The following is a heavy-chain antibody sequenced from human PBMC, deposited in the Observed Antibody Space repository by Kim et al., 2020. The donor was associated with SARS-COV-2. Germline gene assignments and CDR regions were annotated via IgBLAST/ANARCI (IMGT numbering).Heavy chain of an antibody. D-gene: IGHD6-19*01. V-gene: IGHV4-4*02. CDR2: IHRSGST. CDR1: GDSISRGYW. CDR3: AVSTGWYRLDY. J-gene: IGHJ4*02. Sequence: SETLSLTCVVSGDSISRGYWWTWVRQPPGKGLEWTGEIHRSGSTTYNPSLKSRVTFSMDWSKNQFSLNVASVTAADTAVYYCAVSTGWYRLDYWGQGTLVTVSS.